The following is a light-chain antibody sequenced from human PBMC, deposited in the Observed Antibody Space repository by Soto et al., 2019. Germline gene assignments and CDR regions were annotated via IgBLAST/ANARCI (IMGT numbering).Light chain of an antibody. CDR3: LQRSIGFT. CDR2: GAS. J-gene: IGKJ3*01. Sequence: EIVLTQSPGTLSLSPGERATLSCRASQSVGTYLAWYQQKRGQSPRLLIYGASKRAPGIPARFSGSGSGTDFTLTINSLEPEDFAVYHCLQRSIGFTFGPGTKVEVK. V-gene: IGKV3-11*01. CDR1: QSVGTY.